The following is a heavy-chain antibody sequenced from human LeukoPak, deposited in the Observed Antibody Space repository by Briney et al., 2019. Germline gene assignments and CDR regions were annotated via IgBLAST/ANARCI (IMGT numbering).Heavy chain of an antibody. Sequence: GGSLRLSCAASGFPFSSYEMSWVRQAPGKGLERVSFISTSGSTIYYADSVKGRFHIPRDNAKNSLYLQMNSLRAEDTAVYYFARVIRWRFDPWGQGTLVTVSS. CDR3: ARVIRWRFDP. D-gene: IGHD5-24*01. V-gene: IGHV3-48*03. CDR2: ISTSGSTI. CDR1: GFPFSSYE. J-gene: IGHJ5*02.